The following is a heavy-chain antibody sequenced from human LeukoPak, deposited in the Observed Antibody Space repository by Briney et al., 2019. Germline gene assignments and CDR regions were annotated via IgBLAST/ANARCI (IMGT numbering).Heavy chain of an antibody. CDR1: GDSISSSSHY. V-gene: IGHV4-39*01. D-gene: IGHD3-22*01. Sequence: PSETLSLTCTVSGDSISSSSHYWGWIRQPPGKGLEWIGGIRYSGSTYYNPSLKSRVSISVDTSKNQFSLKLRSVTAADTAVYYCSRDRGGGTRITTIVVAWGQGALVTVSS. CDR3: SRDRGGGTRITTIVVA. J-gene: IGHJ5*02. CDR2: IRYSGST.